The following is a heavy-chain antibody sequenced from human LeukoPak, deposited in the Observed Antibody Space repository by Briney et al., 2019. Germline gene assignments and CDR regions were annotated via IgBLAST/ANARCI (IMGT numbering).Heavy chain of an antibody. CDR1: GFTFDDYA. D-gene: IGHD2-2*01. V-gene: IGHV3-43D*03. CDR3: AKDSGIVVVPAALDY. J-gene: IGHJ4*02. CDR2: ISWDGGST. Sequence: GGSLRLSCAASGFTFDDYAMHWGRQAPGKGLEWVSLISWDGGSTYYADSVKGRFTISRDNSKNSLYLQMNSLRAEDTALYYCAKDSGIVVVPAALDYWGQGTLVTVSS.